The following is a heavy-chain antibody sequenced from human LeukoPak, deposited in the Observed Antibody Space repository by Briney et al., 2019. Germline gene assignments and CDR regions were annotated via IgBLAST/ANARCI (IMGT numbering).Heavy chain of an antibody. Sequence: PGGSLRLSCAGSGFSFNTYILSWVRQAPGKGLEWVSAISGSGVITYYAESVRGRFTISRDNSKNTLFLQMNSLGAEDTALYYCAKMASDSSGYPYWGQGTLVTVSS. J-gene: IGHJ4*02. V-gene: IGHV3-23*01. CDR2: ISGSGVIT. CDR1: GFSFNTYI. CDR3: AKMASDSSGYPY. D-gene: IGHD3-22*01.